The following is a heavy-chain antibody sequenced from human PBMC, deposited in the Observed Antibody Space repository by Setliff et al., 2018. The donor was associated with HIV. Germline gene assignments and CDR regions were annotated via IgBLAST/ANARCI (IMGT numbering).Heavy chain of an antibody. CDR3: ARDRGVIATHPFDY. V-gene: IGHV1-69*10. D-gene: IGHD6-13*01. Sequence: SVKVSCKTSGYMFIAYGMSWVRRAPGQGLEWMGWIGPILGIANYAQKFQGRVTITADKSTSTAYMELGSLRSEDTAVYYCARDRGVIATHPFDYWGQGTLVTVSS. J-gene: IGHJ4*02. CDR2: IGPILGIA. CDR1: GYMFIAYG.